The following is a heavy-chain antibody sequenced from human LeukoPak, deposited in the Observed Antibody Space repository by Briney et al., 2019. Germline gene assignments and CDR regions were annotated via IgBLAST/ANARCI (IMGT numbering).Heavy chain of an antibody. CDR1: GFTFSSYS. Sequence: GGSLRLSCAASGFTFSSYSMNWVRQAPGKGLEWVSYISSSSSTIYYADSVKGRFTISRDNSKNTLYLQMNSLRAEDTAVYYCARIVANGGVDYWGQGTLVTVSS. V-gene: IGHV3-48*01. CDR2: ISSSSSTI. J-gene: IGHJ4*02. CDR3: ARIVANGGVDY. D-gene: IGHD5-12*01.